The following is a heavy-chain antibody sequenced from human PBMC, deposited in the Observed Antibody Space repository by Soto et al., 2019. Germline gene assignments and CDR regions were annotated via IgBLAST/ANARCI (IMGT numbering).Heavy chain of an antibody. Sequence: AGGSLRLSCVGSGFTFSTYWMTWVRQAPGKGLEWVANIKQDGSEKHYVDSVKGRFTISRDNPKNSLYLQMNSLRAEDTAVYYCASQRRDGFFGDYWGQGTLVTVYS. CDR2: IKQDGSEK. CDR1: GFTFSTYW. J-gene: IGHJ4*02. CDR3: ASQRRDGFFGDY. V-gene: IGHV3-7*01. D-gene: IGHD3-3*01.